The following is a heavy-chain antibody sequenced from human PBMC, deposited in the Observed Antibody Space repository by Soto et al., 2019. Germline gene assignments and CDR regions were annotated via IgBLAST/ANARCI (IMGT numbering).Heavy chain of an antibody. V-gene: IGHV4-34*01. Sequence: QVQLQQWGAGLLKPSETLSLTCAVYGGSFSGYSWTWIRQPPGKGLEWIGEINHSGTINFNPSLKSRLTISLDTSKKHFSLKLSSVTDADTAAYYCARADRTLVTSYSLDVWGQGTTVTVSS. D-gene: IGHD2-21*02. CDR1: GGSFSGYS. J-gene: IGHJ6*02. CDR2: INHSGTI. CDR3: ARADRTLVTSYSLDV.